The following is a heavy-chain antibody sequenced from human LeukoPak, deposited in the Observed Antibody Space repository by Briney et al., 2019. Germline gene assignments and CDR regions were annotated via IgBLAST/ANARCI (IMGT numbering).Heavy chain of an antibody. J-gene: IGHJ6*03. CDR2: IYTSGST. Sequence: SETLSLTCTVSGGSISSYCWSWIRQPAGKGLEWIGRIYTSGSTNYNPSLKSRVTISVDKSKNQFSLKLSSVTAADTAVYYCASTYYDFWSGAPDYYYYYMDVWGKGTTVTVSS. V-gene: IGHV4-4*07. CDR1: GGSISSYC. CDR3: ASTYYDFWSGAPDYYYYYMDV. D-gene: IGHD3-3*01.